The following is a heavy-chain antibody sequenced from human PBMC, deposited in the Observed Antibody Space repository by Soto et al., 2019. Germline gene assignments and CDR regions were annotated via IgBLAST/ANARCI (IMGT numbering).Heavy chain of an antibody. CDR1: GGTFSSYA. D-gene: IGHD2-2*01. Sequence: QVQLVQSGAEVKKPGSSVKVSCRASGGTFSSYAFSWVRQAPGQGLEWMGVIIPIFATANYAQKFQGRVTITSDEFTTTVYMELSRLRADDTAVYFCARGQKGGYCSSTSCYGWFDFWGQGTLVTVYS. CDR2: IIPIFATA. V-gene: IGHV1-69*01. J-gene: IGHJ5*01. CDR3: ARGQKGGYCSSTSCYGWFDF.